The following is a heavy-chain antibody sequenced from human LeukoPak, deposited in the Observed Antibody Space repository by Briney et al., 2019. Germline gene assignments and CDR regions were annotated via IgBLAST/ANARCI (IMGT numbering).Heavy chain of an antibody. J-gene: IGHJ4*02. V-gene: IGHV4-31*03. D-gene: IGHD3-16*01. Sequence: SETLSLTCTVSGGSTSSGGYYWSWIRQHPGKGLEDIGYIYYSGSTYYNPSLKSRVTISVDTSKNQFSLKLSSVTAADTAIYYCASGFMAPPYYFDYWGQGTLVTVSS. CDR3: ASGFMAPPYYFDY. CDR2: IYYSGST. CDR1: GGSTSSGGYY.